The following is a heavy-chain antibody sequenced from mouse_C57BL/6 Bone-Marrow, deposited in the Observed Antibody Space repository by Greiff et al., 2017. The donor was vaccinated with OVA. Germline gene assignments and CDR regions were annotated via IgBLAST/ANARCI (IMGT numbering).Heavy chain of an antibody. D-gene: IGHD1-1*01. CDR2: IRLKSDNYAT. V-gene: IGHV6-3*01. CDR1: GFTFSNYW. J-gene: IGHJ2*01. Sequence: EVKVEESGGGLVQPGGSMKLSCVASGFTFSNYWMNWVRQSPEKGLEWVAQIRLKSDNYATHYAESVKGRFTISRDDSKSSVYLQMNNLRAEDTGIYYCTDYGSSYFDDWGQGTTLTVSS. CDR3: TDYGSSYFDD.